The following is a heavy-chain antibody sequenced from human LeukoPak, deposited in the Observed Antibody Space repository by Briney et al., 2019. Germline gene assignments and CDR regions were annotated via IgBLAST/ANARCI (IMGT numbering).Heavy chain of an antibody. CDR2: ISPGADIT. D-gene: IGHD5-24*01. CDR3: AKDCGWLHFCS. Sequence: GGTLRLSCAASGFTFSIHGMNWVRQAPGRGLEWVSGISPGADITYYAESVKGRFTISRDNSKNTLYLQINTLRAEDTAIYYCAKDCGWLHFCSWGQGTLVTVSS. J-gene: IGHJ5*02. V-gene: IGHV3-23*01. CDR1: GFTFSIHG.